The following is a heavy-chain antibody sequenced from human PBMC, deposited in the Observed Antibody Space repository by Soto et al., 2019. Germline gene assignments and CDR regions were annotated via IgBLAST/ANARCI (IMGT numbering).Heavy chain of an antibody. CDR2: ISAYNGNT. D-gene: IGHD2-15*01. CDR3: ARSGYCSGGSCYSGSGGLNY. J-gene: IGHJ4*02. Sequence: QVQLVQSGAKVKKPGASVKVSCKASGYTFTSYGISWVRQAPGQGLEWMGWISAYNGNTNYAQKLQGRVTMTTDTSTSTAYMELRSLRSDDTAVYYCARSGYCSGGSCYSGSGGLNYWGQGTLVTVSS. CDR1: GYTFTSYG. V-gene: IGHV1-18*01.